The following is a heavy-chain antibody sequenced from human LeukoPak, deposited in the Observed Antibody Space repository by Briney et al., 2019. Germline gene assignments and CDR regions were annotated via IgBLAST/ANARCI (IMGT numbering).Heavy chain of an antibody. V-gene: IGHV1-18*01. CDR1: GYTFTSYD. CDR3: ARLRLGELSLGFDP. CDR2: ISPYNGDR. J-gene: IGHJ5*02. Sequence: ASVKVSCKASGYTFTSYDISWVRQAPGQGPEWMGWISPYNGDRRDAQKFQDRVTMTTDTSTTTAYMELRSLRSDDTAVYYCARLRLGELSLGFDPWGQGTLVTVSS. D-gene: IGHD3-16*02.